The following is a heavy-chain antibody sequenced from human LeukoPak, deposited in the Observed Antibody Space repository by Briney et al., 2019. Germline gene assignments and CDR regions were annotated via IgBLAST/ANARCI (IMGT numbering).Heavy chain of an antibody. CDR2: FDPEDGET. V-gene: IGHV1-24*01. J-gene: IGHJ4*02. D-gene: IGHD6-13*01. CDR1: GYTLTELS. Sequence: PEASVKVSCKVSGYTLTELSMHWVRQAPGKGLEWMGGFDPEDGETIYAQKFQGRVTMTEDTSTDTAYMELSSLRSEDTAVYYCATFQYSSSPGGYFDYWGQGTLVTVSS. CDR3: ATFQYSSSPGGYFDY.